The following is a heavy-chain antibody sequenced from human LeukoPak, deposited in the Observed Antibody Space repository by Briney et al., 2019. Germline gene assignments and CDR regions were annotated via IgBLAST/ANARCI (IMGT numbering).Heavy chain of an antibody. V-gene: IGHV3-30*02. CDR2: IGYDGRDE. CDR1: GFTFSSYG. CDR3: AKDYGRGTIHY. Sequence: PGGSLRLSCAASGFTFSSYGMHWVRQAPGKGLEWVTFIGYDGRDEYYVDSVKGRFTISRDNSKNTLYLQMNSLRAEDTAVYFCAKDYGRGTIHYWGQGTLVIVSS. D-gene: IGHD3-3*01. J-gene: IGHJ4*02.